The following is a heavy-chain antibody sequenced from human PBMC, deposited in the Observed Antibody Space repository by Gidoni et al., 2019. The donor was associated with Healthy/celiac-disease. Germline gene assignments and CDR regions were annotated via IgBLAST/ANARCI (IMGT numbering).Heavy chain of an antibody. V-gene: IGHV1-69*06. J-gene: IGHJ4*01. CDR3: ARGYYDSSAQWEYFDY. CDR1: GGTFSSYA. D-gene: IGHD3-22*01. Sequence: QVQLVQSGAEVKKPGSAGKGSGKASGGTFSSYAISWVRQAPGQGLEWMGGNIPIFGTATSAKKFQGNVTITADKSTSTAYMELSSLRSEDTAVYYCARGYYDSSAQWEYFDYWGQGTLVTVSS. CDR2: NIPIFGTA.